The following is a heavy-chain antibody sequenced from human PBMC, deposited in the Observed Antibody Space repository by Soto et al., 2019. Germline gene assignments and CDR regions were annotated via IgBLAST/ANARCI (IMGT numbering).Heavy chain of an antibody. V-gene: IGHV4-31*03. CDR1: GGSISSGGYY. Sequence: QVQLQESGPGLVKPSQTLSLTCTVSGGSISSGGYYWSWIRQHPGKGLEWIGYSYYSVSTDYNPSLKSRVTTSVYTSKKQFSLKLSSVDAQDTAVYYCAAVFMRSIAARRAFDICCQGTLVTVPS. CDR2: SYYSVST. D-gene: IGHD6-6*01. CDR3: AAVFMRSIAARRAFDI. J-gene: IGHJ3*02.